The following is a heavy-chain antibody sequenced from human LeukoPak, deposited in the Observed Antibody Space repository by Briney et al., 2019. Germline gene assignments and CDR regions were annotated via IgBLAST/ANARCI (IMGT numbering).Heavy chain of an antibody. Sequence: SETLSLTCTVSGGSISSGSYYCGWIRQPPGKGLEWIGSIYHSGNTYYNPSLKSRVTLSVDTSKNQFSLKLSSVTAADTAVYYCVGSNYDNWFDPWGQGTLVSVSS. CDR2: IYHSGNT. CDR1: GGSISSGSYY. D-gene: IGHD3-10*01. V-gene: IGHV4-39*01. J-gene: IGHJ5*02. CDR3: VGSNYDNWFDP.